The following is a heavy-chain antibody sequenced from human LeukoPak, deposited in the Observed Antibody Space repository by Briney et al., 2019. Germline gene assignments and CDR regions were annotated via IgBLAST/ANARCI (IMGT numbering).Heavy chain of an antibody. CDR3: AREHSSSSGKVFDY. V-gene: IGHV1-2*02. J-gene: IGHJ4*02. Sequence: ASVKVSCKASGYTFPGYYMHWVRQAPGQGLEWMGWINPNSGGTNYAQKFQGRVTMTRNTSISTAYMELSRLRSDDTAVYYCAREHSSSSGKVFDYWGQGTLVTVSS. CDR2: INPNSGGT. D-gene: IGHD6-6*01. CDR1: GYTFPGYY.